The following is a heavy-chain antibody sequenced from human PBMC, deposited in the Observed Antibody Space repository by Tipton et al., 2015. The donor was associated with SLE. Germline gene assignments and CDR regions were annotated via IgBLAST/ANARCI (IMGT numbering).Heavy chain of an antibody. Sequence: SLRLSCAASGFTVSSNYMSWVRQAPGKGLEWVSVIYSGGSTYYADSVKGRFTISRDNSKNTLYLQMNSLRAEDTAVYYCASSPSIVGATTYAFDIWGQGTMVTVSS. CDR1: GFTVSSNY. CDR3: ASSPSIVGATTYAFDI. D-gene: IGHD1-26*01. CDR2: IYSGGST. J-gene: IGHJ3*02. V-gene: IGHV3-53*01.